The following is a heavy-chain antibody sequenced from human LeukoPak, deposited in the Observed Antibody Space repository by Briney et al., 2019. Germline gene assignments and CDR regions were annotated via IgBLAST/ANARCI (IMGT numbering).Heavy chain of an antibody. CDR2: VNWNGGST. D-gene: IGHD3-22*01. CDR3: ARDPPDFYYYDSSGYRLGYMDV. CDR1: GFTFDDYG. Sequence: GGSLTLSCAASGFTFDDYGMSWVRQAPGKGLEWVSGVNWNGGSTGYADSVKGRFTISRDNAKNSLYLQMNSLRAEDTAVYYCARDPPDFYYYDSSGYRLGYMDVWGKGTTVTVSS. J-gene: IGHJ6*03. V-gene: IGHV3-20*04.